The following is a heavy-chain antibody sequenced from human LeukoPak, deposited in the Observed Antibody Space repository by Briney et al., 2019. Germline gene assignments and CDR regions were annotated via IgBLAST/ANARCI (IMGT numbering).Heavy chain of an antibody. D-gene: IGHD3-10*01. CDR3: ASTKSSYYGSGSFGS. Sequence: SETLSLTCAVSGYSISSGYYWGWIRQPPGKGLQWMGYVSYTATANYNPSLKGRVTILVDTYKSRFSLTLTSVTAADTAVYYCASTKSSYYGSGSFGSWGQGTLVTVSS. J-gene: IGHJ5*02. CDR2: VSYTATA. V-gene: IGHV4-61*03. CDR1: GYSISSGYY.